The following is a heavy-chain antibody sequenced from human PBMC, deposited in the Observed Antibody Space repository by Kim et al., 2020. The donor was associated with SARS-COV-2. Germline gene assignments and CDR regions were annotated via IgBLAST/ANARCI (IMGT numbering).Heavy chain of an antibody. CDR2: IYTSGST. D-gene: IGHD1-26*01. V-gene: IGHV4-61*02. CDR1: GGSISSGSYY. J-gene: IGHJ4*02. Sequence: SETLSLTCTVSGGSISSGSYYWSWIRQPAGKGLEWIGRIYTSGSTNYNPSLKSRVTISVDTSKNQFSLKLSSVTAADTAVYYCARDGGSYWGFDDYWGQGTLVTVSS. CDR3: ARDGGSYWGFDDY.